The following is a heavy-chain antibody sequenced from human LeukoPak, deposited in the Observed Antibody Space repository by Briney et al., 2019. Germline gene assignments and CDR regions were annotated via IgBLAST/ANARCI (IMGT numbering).Heavy chain of an antibody. CDR3: ARDAYYYDSSGYSPYFDY. D-gene: IGHD3-22*01. V-gene: IGHV4-30-4*08. J-gene: IGHJ4*02. CDR2: IYYSGST. CDR1: GGSISSGDYN. Sequence: PSQTLSLTCTVSGGSISSGDYNWSWIRQPPGKGLEWIGYIYYSGSTYYNPSLKSRVTISVDTSKNQFSLKLSSVTAADTAVYYCARDAYYYDSSGYSPYFDYWGQGTLVTVSS.